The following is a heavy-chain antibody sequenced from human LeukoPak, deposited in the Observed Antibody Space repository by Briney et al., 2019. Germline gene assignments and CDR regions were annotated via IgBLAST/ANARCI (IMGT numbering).Heavy chain of an antibody. CDR3: ASYCGGDCLGY. V-gene: IGHV1-18*04. J-gene: IGHJ4*02. CDR2: MNPNSGNT. D-gene: IGHD2-21*01. CDR1: GYTFTSYY. Sequence: ASVKVSCKASGYTFTSYYIHWVRQAPGQGLEWMGWMNPNSGNTDYAQKLQGRVTMTTDTSTSTAYMELRSLRSDDTAVYYCASYCGGDCLGYWGQGTLVTVSS.